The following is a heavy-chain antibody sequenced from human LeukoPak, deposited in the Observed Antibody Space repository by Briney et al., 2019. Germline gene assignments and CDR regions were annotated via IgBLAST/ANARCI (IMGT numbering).Heavy chain of an antibody. J-gene: IGHJ6*02. D-gene: IGHD3-10*01. Sequence: PGGSLRLSCAVSGITLSNYGMSWVRQAPGKELEWVSYIGSSGSDTYYADSVKGRFSISRDNAKNSLYLQMNSLRAEDTAVYYCARGQRTNMVRGVTTYYYYGMEVWGQGTTVTVSS. CDR1: GITLSNYG. CDR3: ARGQRTNMVRGVTTYYYYGMEV. V-gene: IGHV3-11*01. CDR2: IGSSGSDT.